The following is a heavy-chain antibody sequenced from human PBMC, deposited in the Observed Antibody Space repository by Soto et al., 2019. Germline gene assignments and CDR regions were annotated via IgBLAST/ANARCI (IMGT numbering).Heavy chain of an antibody. Sequence: SETLSLTCTVSCGCSGSYYWSWIRQPPGKGLEWIGYIYYSGITNYNPSLKSRVTISVDTSKNQFSLKLSSVTAADTAVYYCARYKSNYYYGMDVWGQGTTVT. J-gene: IGHJ6*02. CDR1: CGCSGSYY. V-gene: IGHV4-59*01. CDR2: IYYSGIT. D-gene: IGHD1-20*01. CDR3: ARYKSNYYYGMDV.